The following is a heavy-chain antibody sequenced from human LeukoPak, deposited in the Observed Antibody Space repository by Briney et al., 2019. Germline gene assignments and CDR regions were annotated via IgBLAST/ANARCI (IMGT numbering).Heavy chain of an antibody. CDR2: MSYDGVDE. D-gene: IGHD3-3*01. V-gene: IGHV3-30*04. CDR3: ARDREKITIFGVAKDYYGMDV. Sequence: GGSLRLSCTTTGFTSSIYSMHWVRQAPGKGLEWVAVMSYDGVDEYYADSVKGRFTISRDNSKNTLYLQMNSLRAEDTAVYYCARDREKITIFGVAKDYYGMDVWGQGTTVTVSS. CDR1: GFTSSIYS. J-gene: IGHJ6*02.